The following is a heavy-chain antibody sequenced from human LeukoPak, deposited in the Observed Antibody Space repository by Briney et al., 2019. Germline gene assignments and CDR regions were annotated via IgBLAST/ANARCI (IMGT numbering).Heavy chain of an antibody. CDR1: RFTFSSYA. Sequence: GRSLRLSCAASRFTFSSYAMHWVRQAPGKGLEWVAVISYDGSNKYYADSVKGRFTISRDNSKNTLYLQMNSLRAEDTAVYYCARDLAAAGTFWGQGTLVTVSS. J-gene: IGHJ4*02. CDR3: ARDLAAAGTF. CDR2: ISYDGSNK. D-gene: IGHD6-13*01. V-gene: IGHV3-30*04.